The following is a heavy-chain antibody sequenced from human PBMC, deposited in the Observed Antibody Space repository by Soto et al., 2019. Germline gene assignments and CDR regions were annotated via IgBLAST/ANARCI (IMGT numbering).Heavy chain of an antibody. CDR2: INHTGGT. D-gene: IGHD3-3*01. J-gene: IGHJ5*02. Sequence: SETLSLTCAVYGGSVNVYYWNWIRQPPGKGLEWIGEINHTGGTHYNPSLKSRVTMSVDTSKNQFSLRLSSVTAADTAIYYCATRITVFGLLLPPFDPWGQGIRVTLYS. CDR1: GGSVNVYY. CDR3: ATRITVFGLLLPPFDP. V-gene: IGHV4-34*01.